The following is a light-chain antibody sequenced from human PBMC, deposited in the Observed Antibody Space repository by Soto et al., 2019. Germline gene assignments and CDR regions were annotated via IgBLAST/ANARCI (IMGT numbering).Light chain of an antibody. CDR1: SSDVGAYNY. CDR3: SSHTTSNTRV. J-gene: IGLJ1*01. V-gene: IGLV2-14*01. CDR2: EVS. Sequence: QLVLTQPASVSGSPGQSITISCTGTSSDVGAYNYVSWYQQHPGKAPKLIIYEVSNRPSGVSWRFSGSKSGNTASLTISGLQSEDEADYYCSSHTTSNTRVFGTGTKLTVL.